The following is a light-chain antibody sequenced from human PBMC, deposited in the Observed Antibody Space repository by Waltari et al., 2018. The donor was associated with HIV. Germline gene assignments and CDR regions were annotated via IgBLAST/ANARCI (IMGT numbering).Light chain of an antibody. V-gene: IGLV2-23*02. Sequence: QSALTQSASVSGSPGQSITISCTGTSSDVGSYNLVSWYQHHPGKAPKLMIYEVNKRPAVVSNRFSGSKSGNTASLTISVLQAEDEADYYCCSYAGSSTSVVFGGGTKLTVL. CDR1: SSDVGSYNL. CDR3: CSYAGSSTSVV. CDR2: EVN. J-gene: IGLJ2*01.